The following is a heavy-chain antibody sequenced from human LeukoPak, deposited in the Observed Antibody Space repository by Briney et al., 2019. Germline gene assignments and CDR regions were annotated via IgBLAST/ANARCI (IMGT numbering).Heavy chain of an antibody. CDR3: AREYSSGWYVYMDV. J-gene: IGHJ6*03. Sequence: SETLSLTCAVYGGSFSGYYWSWIRHPPGKGLEWIGEINHSGSTNYNPSLKSRVTISVDTSKNQFSLKLSSVTAADTAVYYCAREYSSGWYVYMDVWGKGTTVTVSS. CDR2: INHSGST. CDR1: GGSFSGYY. V-gene: IGHV4-34*01. D-gene: IGHD6-19*01.